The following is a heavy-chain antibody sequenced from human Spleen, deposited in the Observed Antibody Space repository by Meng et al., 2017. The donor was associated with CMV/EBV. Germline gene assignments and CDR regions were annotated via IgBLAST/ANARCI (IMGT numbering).Heavy chain of an antibody. J-gene: IGHJ6*02. D-gene: IGHD3-3*01. V-gene: IGHV3-23*05. Sequence: GGSLRLSCTASGFTFGSYAMTWVRQGPGKGLEWIAAVSCRGSMTYYADSAKGRFIISRENSKNTLFLQIDSLRVDDTAIYYCARNLEGDFWSGSYPGRGVDVWGQGTTVTVSS. CDR3: ARNLEGDFWSGSYPGRGVDV. CDR2: VSCRGSMT. CDR1: GFTFGSYA.